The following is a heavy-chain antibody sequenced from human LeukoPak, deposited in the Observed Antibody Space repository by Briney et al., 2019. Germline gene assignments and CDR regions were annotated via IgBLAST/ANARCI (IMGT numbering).Heavy chain of an antibody. V-gene: IGHV3-23*01. CDR1: GFTLSSFG. CDR2: ISDSGDFT. CDR3: AKDKVRYYTSRWSGLVDT. D-gene: IGHD6-13*01. Sequence: GGSLRISCEVSGFTLSSFGMAWVRQAAGQGLEWVSGISDSGDFTYYADSVKGRFTISRENSKNTLYLQMTSLRVDDTSIYFCAKDKVRYYTSRWSGLVDTWGQGTLVTVSS. J-gene: IGHJ5*02.